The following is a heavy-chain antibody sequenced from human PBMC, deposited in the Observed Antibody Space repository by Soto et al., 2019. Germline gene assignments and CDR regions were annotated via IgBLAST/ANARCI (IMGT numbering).Heavy chain of an antibody. CDR3: ARDSLGTETTSWLDP. CDR2: IDPKSGGT. Sequence: QLVQSGAEVKKPGASVRVSCKTSGPTFIAYYIHWVRQAPGQGLEWMGWIDPKSGGTTYEQKFLGRVTMTRDTSIKTAYMDLNRLTSDDTAVYYCARDSLGTETTSWLDPWGQGTLVTVSS. D-gene: IGHD4-4*01. V-gene: IGHV1-2*02. J-gene: IGHJ5*02. CDR1: GPTFIAYY.